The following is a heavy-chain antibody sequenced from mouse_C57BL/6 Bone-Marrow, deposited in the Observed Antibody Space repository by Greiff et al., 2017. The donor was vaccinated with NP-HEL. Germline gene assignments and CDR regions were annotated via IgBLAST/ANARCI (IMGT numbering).Heavy chain of an antibody. Sequence: EVQLQQSGAELVKPGASVKFSCTASGFTFIDSYMHWVKQRPEQGLEWIGRIYPEDGETNYAPKFQGKATLTADTSSNTAYLQLSMLTSEDTSVYYGARSTTVVEWYYASDYWGQGTSVTVSS. CDR3: ARSTTVVEWYYASDY. D-gene: IGHD1-1*01. V-gene: IGHV14-2*01. J-gene: IGHJ4*01. CDR1: GFTFIDSY. CDR2: IYPEDGET.